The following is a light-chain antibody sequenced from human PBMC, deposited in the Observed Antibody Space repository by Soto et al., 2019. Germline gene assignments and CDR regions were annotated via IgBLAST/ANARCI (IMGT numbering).Light chain of an antibody. CDR3: ATWDDSLSGRV. J-gene: IGLJ3*02. Sequence: QAVVTQPPSASGTPGQRVTISCSGSSSNIGTNHVYWYQQLPGTAPKLLIYDNNQRPSGVPDRFSGSKSGTSASLAISGLRSEDEAYYYCATWDDSLSGRVFGGGTKLTVL. V-gene: IGLV1-47*01. CDR2: DNN. CDR1: SSNIGTNH.